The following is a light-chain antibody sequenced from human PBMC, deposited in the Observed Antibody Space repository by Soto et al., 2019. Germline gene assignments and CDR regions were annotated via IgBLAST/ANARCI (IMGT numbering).Light chain of an antibody. CDR1: SSDVGSYNY. CDR2: DVS. CDR3: SSYTSSSIV. V-gene: IGLV2-14*01. J-gene: IGLJ2*01. Sequence: QSVLTQPASVSWSPGHSITISCTGTSSDVGSYNYVSWYQQHPGKAPKLMIYDVSNRPSGVSNRFSGSKSGNTASLTISGLQAEDEADYYCSSYTSSSIVFGGGTKVTVL.